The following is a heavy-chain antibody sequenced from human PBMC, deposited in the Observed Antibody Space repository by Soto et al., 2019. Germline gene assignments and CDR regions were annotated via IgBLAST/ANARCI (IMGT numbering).Heavy chain of an antibody. Sequence: QVQLQQWGAGLLRPSETLSLTCAVYGGSFSDYYWSWVRQPPGKGLQWIGEVNHRGSTNYNPSLKSRVTISVDTSKNQFSLKLSSVTAADTAMYYCARGSFSRSSYYAYWGQGTLVTVSS. CDR1: GGSFSDYY. V-gene: IGHV4-34*01. J-gene: IGHJ4*02. CDR3: ARGSFSRSSYYAY. D-gene: IGHD3-3*01. CDR2: VNHRGST.